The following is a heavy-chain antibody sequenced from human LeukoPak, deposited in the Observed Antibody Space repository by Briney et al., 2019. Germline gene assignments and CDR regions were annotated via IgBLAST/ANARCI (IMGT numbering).Heavy chain of an antibody. D-gene: IGHD5/OR15-5a*01. CDR1: GGSISSSNW. V-gene: IGHV4-4*02. CDR3: ARDLRLLAYYYGMDV. J-gene: IGHJ6*02. Sequence: SGTLSLTCAVSGGSISSSNWWSWVRQPLGKGLEWIGEIYHSGSTNYNPSLKSRVTISVDKSKNQFSLKLSSVTAADAAVYYCARDLRLLAYYYGMDVWGQGTTVTVSS. CDR2: IYHSGST.